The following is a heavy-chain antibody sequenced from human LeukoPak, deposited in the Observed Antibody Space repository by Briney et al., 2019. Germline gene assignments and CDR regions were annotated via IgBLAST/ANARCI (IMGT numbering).Heavy chain of an antibody. CDR1: GFTFSSYS. J-gene: IGHJ4*02. CDR2: ISSSSSTI. V-gene: IGHV3-48*01. Sequence: GGSLRLSCAASGFTFSSYSMNWVRQAPGKGLEWVSYISSSSSTIYYADSVKGRFTISRDNSKNTLYLQMNSLRAEDTAVYYCAKEVIVGVSFDYWGQGTLVTVSS. D-gene: IGHD1-26*01. CDR3: AKEVIVGVSFDY.